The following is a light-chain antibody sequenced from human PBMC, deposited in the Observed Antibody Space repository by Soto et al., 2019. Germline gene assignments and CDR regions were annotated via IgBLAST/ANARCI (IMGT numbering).Light chain of an antibody. V-gene: IGKV3-20*01. CDR1: QSVGVN. J-gene: IGKJ5*01. CDR2: GAS. Sequence: EIVLTQSPGTLSLSPGDRATLSCRASQSVGVNVAWYQQIPGQPHKLLIFGASSRATGIADKFSGSGSGTDFTPTISRLEPEYFALYYCQHYGAAPITFGQGTRLEIK. CDR3: QHYGAAPIT.